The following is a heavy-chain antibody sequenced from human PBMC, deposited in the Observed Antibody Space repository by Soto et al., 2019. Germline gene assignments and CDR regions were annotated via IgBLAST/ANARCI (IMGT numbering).Heavy chain of an antibody. V-gene: IGHV1-69*13. CDR3: ASDRGGSYAGGFDP. J-gene: IGHJ5*02. Sequence: ASVKVSCKASGGTFSSYAISWVRQAPGQGLEGMGGIIPIFGTANYAQKFQGRVTITADESTSTAYMELSSLRSEDTAVYYCASDRGGSYAGGFDPWGQGTLVTVSS. CDR2: IIPIFGTA. D-gene: IGHD1-26*01. CDR1: GGTFSSYA.